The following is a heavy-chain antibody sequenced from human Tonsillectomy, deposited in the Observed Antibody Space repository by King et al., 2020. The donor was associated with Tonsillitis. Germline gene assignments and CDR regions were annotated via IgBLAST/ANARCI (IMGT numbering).Heavy chain of an antibody. CDR2: IFFSGNT. CDR3: AGDRTGTNWFDP. D-gene: IGHD3/OR15-3a*01. J-gene: IGHJ5*02. CDR1: GGSISSYY. Sequence: VQLQESGPGLVKPSETLSLTCTVSGGSISSYYWSWFRQPPGKGLEWIGYIFFSGNTNYNPSLKRRVTISVDSSKNQFSLKLSSVTAADTAVYYCAGDRTGTNWFDPWGQGTLVTVSS. V-gene: IGHV4-59*01.